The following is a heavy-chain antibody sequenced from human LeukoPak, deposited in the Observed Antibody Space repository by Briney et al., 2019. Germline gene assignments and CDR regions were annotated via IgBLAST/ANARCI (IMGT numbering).Heavy chain of an antibody. CDR1: GFTFSSYA. CDR3: AKEGPGLLWFGESFDY. V-gene: IGHV3-23*01. CDR2: FSGSGGST. Sequence: GGSLRLSCAASGFTFSSYAMSWVRQAPGKGLRWVSAFSGSGGSTYYADSVKGRFTISRDNSKNTLYLQMNSLRAEDTAVYYCAKEGPGLLWFGESFDYWGQGTLVTVSS. D-gene: IGHD3-10*01. J-gene: IGHJ4*02.